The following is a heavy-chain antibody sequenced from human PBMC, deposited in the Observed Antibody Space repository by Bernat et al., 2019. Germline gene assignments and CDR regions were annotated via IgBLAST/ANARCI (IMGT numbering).Heavy chain of an antibody. CDR3: ARRGQGSGWSFGAFDI. J-gene: IGHJ3*02. D-gene: IGHD6-13*01. CDR1: GGSISSSNYY. V-gene: IGHV4-61*05. CDR2: IYYSGST. Sequence: QLQLQESGPGLVKPSETLSLTCTVSGGSISSSNYYWSWIRQPPGKGLEWIGYIYYSGSTNYNPSLKSRVTISVDTSKNHFSLKLSSVTAADTAVYYCARRGQGSGWSFGAFDIWGQGTMVTVSS.